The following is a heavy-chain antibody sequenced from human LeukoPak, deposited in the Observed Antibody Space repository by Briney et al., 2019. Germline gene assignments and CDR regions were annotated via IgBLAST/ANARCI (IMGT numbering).Heavy chain of an antibody. CDR2: INHSGRT. D-gene: IGHD1-26*01. CDR1: GGSFSGYY. CDR3: ARAGYSGSCQVYGMDV. V-gene: IGHV4-34*01. J-gene: IGHJ6*02. Sequence: PSETLSLTCAVYGGSFSGYYWSWIRQPPGKGLEWIGEINHSGRTNYNPSLKSRVTISVHTSKNQFSLKLSSVTAADTAVYYCARAGYSGSCQVYGMDVWGQGTTVTVSS.